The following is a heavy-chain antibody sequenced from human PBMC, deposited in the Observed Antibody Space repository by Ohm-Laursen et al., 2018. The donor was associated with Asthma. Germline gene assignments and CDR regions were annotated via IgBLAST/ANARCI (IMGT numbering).Heavy chain of an antibody. CDR2: ISQDGSSE. Sequence: SLRLSCAASGFNFGTYGMHWVRQAPGKGPEWVAVISQDGSSEYYADSVRGRFTISRDNSKNTLYLQLNSLRPDDTAVYYCAKDLGYSGSWSGAHGMDVWGQGTTVTVSS. V-gene: IGHV3-30*18. CDR3: AKDLGYSGSWSGAHGMDV. D-gene: IGHD6-13*01. CDR1: GFNFGTYG. J-gene: IGHJ6*02.